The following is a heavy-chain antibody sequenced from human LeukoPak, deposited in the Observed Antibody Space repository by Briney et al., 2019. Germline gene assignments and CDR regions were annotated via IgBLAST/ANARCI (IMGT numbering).Heavy chain of an antibody. CDR2: IIPILGTA. Sequence: ASVKVSCKASGGTFSSYAISRVRQAPGQGLEWMGGIIPILGTAKYAQKLQGRVTITADESTNTGYMELSSLRSEDTAVYYCARGLYCSSSTSCYDYGMDVWGQGTTVTVSS. D-gene: IGHD2-2*01. J-gene: IGHJ6*02. CDR3: ARGLYCSSSTSCYDYGMDV. V-gene: IGHV1-69*13. CDR1: GGTFSSYA.